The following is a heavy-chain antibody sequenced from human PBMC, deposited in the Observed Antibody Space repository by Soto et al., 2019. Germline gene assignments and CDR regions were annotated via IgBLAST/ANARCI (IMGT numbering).Heavy chain of an antibody. V-gene: IGHV4-39*01. J-gene: IGHJ4*02. CDR1: GDSISGSPYY. CDR3: ARLQPAVPHY. Sequence: QVQLQESGPGLVMPSETLSLTCSVSGDSISGSPYYWGWIRQPPGKRLEWIGSIFHDGYIVYTPSLRSRVTISVDTSKNQFSLKLTSVAAADTAIYFWARLQPAVPHYWGQGILVTVSS. D-gene: IGHD2-2*01. CDR2: IFHDGYI.